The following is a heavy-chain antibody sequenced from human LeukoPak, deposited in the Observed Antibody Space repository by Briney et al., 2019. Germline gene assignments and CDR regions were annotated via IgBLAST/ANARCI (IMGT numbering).Heavy chain of an antibody. J-gene: IGHJ4*02. V-gene: IGHV3-33*01. CDR1: AFTFSSYG. CDR2: IWYDGSYK. Sequence: PGGSLRLSCAASAFTFSSYGMHWVRQAPGKGLEWVAVIWYDGSYKYYADSVKGRFTISRDNTKNTLYLQMNSLRAEGTAVYTCARDFCSGGSCYYFDYWGQGTLVTVSS. CDR3: ARDFCSGGSCYYFDY. D-gene: IGHD2-15*01.